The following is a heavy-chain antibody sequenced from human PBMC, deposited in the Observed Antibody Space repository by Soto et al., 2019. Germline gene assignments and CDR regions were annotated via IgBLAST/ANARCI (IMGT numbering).Heavy chain of an antibody. V-gene: IGHV3-30-3*01. D-gene: IGHD1-26*01. J-gene: IGHJ4*02. Sequence: SGGSLRLSCAASGFIFSSYTMHWVRQAPGKGLEWVGVITYDGSNQYYADSVKGRFTISRDNSRNMLFLQMNSLRPDDTAVYYCARAPSGSYPEFDYWGQETLVTVSS. CDR3: ARAPSGSYPEFDY. CDR1: GFIFSSYT. CDR2: ITYDGSNQ.